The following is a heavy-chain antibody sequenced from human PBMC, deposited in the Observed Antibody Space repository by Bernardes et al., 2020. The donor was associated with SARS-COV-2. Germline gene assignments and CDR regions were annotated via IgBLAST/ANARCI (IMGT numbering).Heavy chain of an antibody. D-gene: IGHD6-25*01. V-gene: IGHV4-4*07. CDR3: VKDVVEYRLLGSGWFHP. Sequence: SETLSLTCSVSGGSIKNSYWSWIRQPAGKGLEWIGRIYSSGSDSARYNPSLKSRVTLSIDTSKNQFSMDLRFVTAADTAFYYCVKDVVEYRLLGSGWFHPWGPGTLVTVSS. CDR1: GGSIKNSY. J-gene: IGHJ5*02. CDR2: IYSSGSDSA.